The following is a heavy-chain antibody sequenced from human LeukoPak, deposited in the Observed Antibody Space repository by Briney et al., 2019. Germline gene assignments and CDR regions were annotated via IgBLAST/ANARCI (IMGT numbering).Heavy chain of an antibody. CDR3: ARSEDYYDSSGYYDY. D-gene: IGHD3-22*01. Sequence: SVKVSCKASGGTFSSYAISWVRHGPGQGLEWRGRIIPILGIANYAQKFQGRVTITADKSTSTAYMELSSLRSEDTAVYYCARSEDYYDSSGYYDYWGQGTLVTVSS. CDR2: IIPILGIA. J-gene: IGHJ4*02. CDR1: GGTFSSYA. V-gene: IGHV1-69*04.